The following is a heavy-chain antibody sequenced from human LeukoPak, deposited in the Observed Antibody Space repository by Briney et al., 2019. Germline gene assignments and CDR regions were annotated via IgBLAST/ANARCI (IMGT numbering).Heavy chain of an antibody. Sequence: ASVKVSCKASGYTFTGYYMHWVRQAPGQGLEWMGWINPNSGGTNYAQKFQGRVTMTRGTSISTAYMELSRLRSDDTAVYYCARYCSGGSCWVDWFDPWGQGTLVTVSS. CDR3: ARYCSGGSCWVDWFDP. V-gene: IGHV1-2*02. J-gene: IGHJ5*02. CDR2: INPNSGGT. CDR1: GYTFTGYY. D-gene: IGHD2-15*01.